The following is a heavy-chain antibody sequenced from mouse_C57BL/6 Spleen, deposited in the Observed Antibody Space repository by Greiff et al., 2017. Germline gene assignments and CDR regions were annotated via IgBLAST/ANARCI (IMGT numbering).Heavy chain of an antibody. CDR1: GFTFSSYG. J-gene: IGHJ1*03. D-gene: IGHD3-1*01. Sequence: EVQLVESGGDLVKPGGSLKLSCAASGFTFSSYGMSWVRQTPDKRLEWVATISSGGSYTYYPDSVKGRFTISRDNAKNTLYLQMSSLKSEDTAMYYCARRGATTVEGYFDVWGTGTTVTVSS. CDR3: ARRGATTVEGYFDV. CDR2: ISSGGSYT. V-gene: IGHV5-6*01.